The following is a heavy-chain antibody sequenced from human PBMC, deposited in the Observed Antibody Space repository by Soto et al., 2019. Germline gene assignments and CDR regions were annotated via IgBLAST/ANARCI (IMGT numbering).Heavy chain of an antibody. D-gene: IGHD4-17*01. CDR3: ARPLYGDNVAY. J-gene: IGHJ4*02. Sequence: ASVKVSCKASGYTFTSYGISWVRQAPGQGLEWMGRISVYSGNTGYAQKFQGRVTMTRNTSISTAYMELSSLRSEDTAVYYCARPLYGDNVAYWGQGTLVTVSS. CDR1: GYTFTSYG. CDR2: ISVYSGNT. V-gene: IGHV1-8*02.